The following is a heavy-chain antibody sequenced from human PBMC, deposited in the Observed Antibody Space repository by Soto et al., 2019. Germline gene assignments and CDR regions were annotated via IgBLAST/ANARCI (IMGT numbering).Heavy chain of an antibody. CDR2: ISSGSDYI. D-gene: IGHD2-15*01. Sequence: GGSLRLSCAAFGFTFNTYAMHWVRQSPGKGLEWVAFISSGSDYIYYADSVKGRFTISRDNAKSSLYLQMNSLTDDDTALYYCASEYCSGGSCYSRIFDYWGQGSLVTVSS. CDR3: ASEYCSGGSCYSRIFDY. J-gene: IGHJ4*02. CDR1: GFTFNTYA. V-gene: IGHV3-21*04.